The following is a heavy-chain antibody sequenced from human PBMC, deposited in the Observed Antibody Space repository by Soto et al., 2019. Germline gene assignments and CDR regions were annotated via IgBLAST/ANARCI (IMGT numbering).Heavy chain of an antibody. V-gene: IGHV3-23*01. J-gene: IGHJ4*02. CDR1: GFTFSSYA. CDR3: AKSSGLIVVRKVNDY. Sequence: GGSLRLSCAASGFTFSSYAMSWVRQAPGKGLEWVSAISGSGGSTYYADSVKGRFTISRDNSKNALYLQMNSLRAEDTAVYYCAKSSGLIVVRKVNDYWGQGTLVTVSS. D-gene: IGHD3-22*01. CDR2: ISGSGGST.